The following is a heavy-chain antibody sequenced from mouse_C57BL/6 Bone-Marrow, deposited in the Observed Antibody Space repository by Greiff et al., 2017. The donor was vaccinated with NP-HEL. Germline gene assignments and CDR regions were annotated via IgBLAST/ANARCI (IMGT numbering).Heavy chain of an antibody. CDR3: ARSGYYGSRGFAY. D-gene: IGHD1-1*01. J-gene: IGHJ3*01. V-gene: IGHV1-81*01. Sequence: VQLQHSGAELARPGASVKLSCKASGYTFTSYGISWVKQRTGQGLEWIGEIYPRSGNTYYNEKFKGKATLTADKSSSTAYMELRSLTSEDSAVYFCARSGYYGSRGFAYWGQGTLVTVSA. CDR2: IYPRSGNT. CDR1: GYTFTSYG.